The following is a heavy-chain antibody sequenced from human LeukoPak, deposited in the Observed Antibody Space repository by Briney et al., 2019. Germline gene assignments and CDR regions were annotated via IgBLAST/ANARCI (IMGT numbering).Heavy chain of an antibody. D-gene: IGHD4/OR15-4a*01. Sequence: PGGSLRLSCAASGFTFSDHYMDWVRQAPGKGLEWVGRTRNKANSYTTEYAASVKGRFTISRDDSKNSLYLQMNSLKTEDTAVYYCVRGSTVLLTLYYYYYMDVWGKGTTVTVSS. CDR2: TRNKANSYTT. V-gene: IGHV3-72*01. CDR1: GFTFSDHY. CDR3: VRGSTVLLTLYYYYYMDV. J-gene: IGHJ6*03.